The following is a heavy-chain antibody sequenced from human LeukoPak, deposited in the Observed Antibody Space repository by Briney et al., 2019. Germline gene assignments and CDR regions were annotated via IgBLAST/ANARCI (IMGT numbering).Heavy chain of an antibody. V-gene: IGHV4-59*04. CDR3: ARQTGSGLFILP. J-gene: IGHJ4*02. D-gene: IGHD3/OR15-3a*01. CDR2: IYYSGNT. CDR1: GGSISSYY. Sequence: SETLSLTCTVSGGSISSYYWSWIRQPPGKGLEWIGYIYYSGNTYYNASLKSQVSISIDTSKNQFSLRLTSVTAADTAVYYCARQTGSGLFILPGGQGTLVTISS.